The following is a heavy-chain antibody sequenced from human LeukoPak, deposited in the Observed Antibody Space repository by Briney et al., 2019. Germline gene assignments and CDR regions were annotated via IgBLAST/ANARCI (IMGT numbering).Heavy chain of an antibody. CDR3: VYYYGSGSVEY. V-gene: IGHV4-39*01. D-gene: IGHD3-10*01. CDR1: GGSISSYY. Sequence: PSETLSFTCTVSGGSISSYYWGWIRQPPGKGLEWIGSFYYSGSTNYNPSLKSRVTISVDTSKNQFSLKLSSVTAADTAVYYCVYYYGSGSVEYWGQGTLVTVSS. J-gene: IGHJ4*02. CDR2: FYYSGST.